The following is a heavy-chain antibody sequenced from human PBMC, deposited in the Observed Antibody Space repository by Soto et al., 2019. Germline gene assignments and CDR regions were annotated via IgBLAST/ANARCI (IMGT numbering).Heavy chain of an antibody. J-gene: IGHJ3*02. CDR1: GFTFSTYA. CDR3: AKRNYGIVWGSYRYLGTAFDI. CDR2: IRSSGVST. D-gene: IGHD3-16*02. Sequence: EVQLLESGGGMVQPGGSLRLSSAASGFTFSTYAMSWVRQAPGKGLEWVSAIRSSGVSTYYAAPVTGRFTTSRDNSKHRLYLQMNSPRAEDTAVYYCAKRNYGIVWGSYRYLGTAFDIWGQATRVHVSS. V-gene: IGHV3-23*01.